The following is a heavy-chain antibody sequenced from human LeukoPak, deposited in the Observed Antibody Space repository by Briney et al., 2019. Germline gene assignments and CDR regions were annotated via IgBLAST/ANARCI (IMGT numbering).Heavy chain of an antibody. Sequence: SETLSLTCAVYGGSFSGYYRSWIRQPPGKGLEWIGEINHSGSTNYNPSLKSRVTISVDTSKNQFSLKLSSVTATDTAVYYCAGITPKDYWGQGTLVTVSS. J-gene: IGHJ4*02. CDR1: GGSFSGYY. V-gene: IGHV4-34*01. D-gene: IGHD3-10*01. CDR3: AGITPKDY. CDR2: INHSGST.